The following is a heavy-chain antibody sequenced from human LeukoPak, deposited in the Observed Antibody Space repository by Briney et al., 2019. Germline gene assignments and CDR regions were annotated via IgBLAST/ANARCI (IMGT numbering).Heavy chain of an antibody. D-gene: IGHD3-10*01. V-gene: IGHV1-8*01. J-gene: IGHJ4*02. CDR3: ARVQRVKFPLKYYFDY. CDR2: MNPNSGNT. CDR1: GYTFTSYD. Sequence: ASVKVSCKASGYTFTSYDINWVRQPTGQGLEWMGWMNPNSGNTGYAHKFQGSVTMTRSTSINTAYMELSSLRSDDTAVYYCARVQRVKFPLKYYFDYWGQGTLVTVSS.